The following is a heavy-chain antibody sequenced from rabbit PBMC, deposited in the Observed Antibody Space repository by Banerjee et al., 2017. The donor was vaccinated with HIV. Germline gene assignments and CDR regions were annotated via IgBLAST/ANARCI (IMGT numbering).Heavy chain of an antibody. CDR1: GIDFSSYYY. V-gene: IGHV1S40*01. CDR3: ARDLAGVIGWNFNL. CDR2: IYAGSSGST. D-gene: IGHD4-1*01. J-gene: IGHJ4*01. Sequence: QSLEESGGGLVQPGGSLKLSCKASGIDFSSYYYMCWVRQAPGKGLEWIACIYAGSSGSTYYATWAKGRFTISKASWTTVTLQMTSLTAADTASYFCARDLAGVIGWNFNLWGPGTLVTVS.